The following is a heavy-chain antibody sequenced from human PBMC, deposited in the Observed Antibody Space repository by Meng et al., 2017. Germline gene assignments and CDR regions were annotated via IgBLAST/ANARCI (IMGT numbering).Heavy chain of an antibody. CDR1: GGSFSGYY. D-gene: IGHD3-10*01. V-gene: IGHV4-34*01. J-gene: IGHJ4*02. Sequence: SETLSLTCAVYGGSFSGYYWSWIRQPPGKGLEWIGEINHSGSTNYNPSLKSRVTISVDTSKNQFSLKLSSVTAADTAVYYCARGSMVRGVIPLYWDQGTLVTSPQ. CDR3: ARGSMVRGVIPLY. CDR2: INHSGST.